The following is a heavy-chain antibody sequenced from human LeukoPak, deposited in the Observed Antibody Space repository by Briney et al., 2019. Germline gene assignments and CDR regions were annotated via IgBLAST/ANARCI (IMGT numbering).Heavy chain of an antibody. D-gene: IGHD2-15*01. CDR1: KYTFTGYY. Sequence: GASVKVSCKASKYTFTGYYMHWVRQAPGQGLEWMGWINPNSGDTKYAERFQGRVTMTRDTSTSTAVMELKRLTSDDTAVYYCARGRGCSGGICNNSYYYYYMDVWGQGTTVTVSS. J-gene: IGHJ6*02. CDR3: ARGRGCSGGICNNSYYYYYMDV. CDR2: INPNSGDT. V-gene: IGHV1-2*02.